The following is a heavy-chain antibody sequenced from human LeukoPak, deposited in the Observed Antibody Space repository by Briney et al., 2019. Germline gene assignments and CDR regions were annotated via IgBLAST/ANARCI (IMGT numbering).Heavy chain of an antibody. Sequence: SVEVSCKASGGTFSSYAISWVRQAPGQGLEWMGRIIPILGIANYAQKFQGRVTITADKSTSTAYMELSSLRSDDTAVYFCAREGEYSYESVGFYPFDQWGQGTRVTVSS. D-gene: IGHD3-22*01. J-gene: IGHJ4*02. CDR1: GGTFSSYA. V-gene: IGHV1-69*04. CDR2: IIPILGIA. CDR3: AREGEYSYESVGFYPFDQ.